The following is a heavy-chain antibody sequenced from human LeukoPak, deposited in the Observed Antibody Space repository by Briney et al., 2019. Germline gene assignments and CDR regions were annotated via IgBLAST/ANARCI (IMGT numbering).Heavy chain of an antibody. J-gene: IGHJ4*02. CDR2: ISGDGGST. D-gene: IGHD5-12*01. V-gene: IGHV3-23*01. CDR3: AREGRVSGYDFDC. Sequence: QPGGSLRLSCAASGFTFSGYAMTWVRQVPGKGLEWVSGISGDGGSTYYVDSVKGRFTISRDNAKNTLYLQMNSLRVEDTAVYYCAREGRVSGYDFDCWGQGTLVTVSS. CDR1: GFTFSGYA.